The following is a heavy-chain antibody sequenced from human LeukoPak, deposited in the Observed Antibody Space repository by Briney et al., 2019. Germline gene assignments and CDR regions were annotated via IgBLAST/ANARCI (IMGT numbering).Heavy chain of an antibody. CDR1: GFTFSSYW. Sequence: GGSLRLSCAASGFTFSSYWMSWVRQAPGKGLEWLANIKQDGSEKYYVDSVKGRFTISRDNAKNSLYLQMNSLRAEDTAVYYCARGCLYYDILTGYGTFDYWGQGTLVTVSS. V-gene: IGHV3-7*03. CDR2: IKQDGSEK. CDR3: ARGCLYYDILTGYGTFDY. D-gene: IGHD3-9*01. J-gene: IGHJ4*02.